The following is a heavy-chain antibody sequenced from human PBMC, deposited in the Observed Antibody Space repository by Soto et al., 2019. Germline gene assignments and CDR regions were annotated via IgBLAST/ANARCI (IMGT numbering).Heavy chain of an antibody. CDR2: ISGSGGST. CDR1: GFTFSSYA. D-gene: IGHD3-3*01. V-gene: IGHV3-23*01. Sequence: GGSLRLPCAASGFTFSSYAMSWVRQAPGKGLEWVSAISGSGGSTYYADSVKGRFTISRDNSKNTLYLQMNSLRAEDTAVYYCAKWRNFGVVIKSYYMDVWGKGTTVTVSS. CDR3: AKWRNFGVVIKSYYMDV. J-gene: IGHJ6*03.